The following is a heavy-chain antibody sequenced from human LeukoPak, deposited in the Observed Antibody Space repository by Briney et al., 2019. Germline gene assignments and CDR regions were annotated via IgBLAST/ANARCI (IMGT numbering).Heavy chain of an antibody. Sequence: NPGRSLRLSCAASGFTFSSYSMNWVRQAPGKGLEWVSSISSSSSHIYYADSVKGRFTISRDNAKNSLYLQMNSLRAEDTAVYYCARDTVPAAIPPPDAFDIWGQGTMVTVSS. CDR1: GFTFSSYS. D-gene: IGHD2-2*02. V-gene: IGHV3-21*01. CDR3: ARDTVPAAIPPPDAFDI. J-gene: IGHJ3*02. CDR2: ISSSSSHI.